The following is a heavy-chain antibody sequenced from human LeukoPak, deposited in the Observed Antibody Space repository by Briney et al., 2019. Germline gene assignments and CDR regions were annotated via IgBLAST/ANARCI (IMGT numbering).Heavy chain of an antibody. CDR2: INPSGGST. D-gene: IGHD6-13*01. J-gene: IGHJ4*02. Sequence: ASVKVSCKASGYTFTSYYMHWVRQAPGQGLEWMGIINPSGGSTSYAQKFQGRVTMTRDMSTSTVYMELSSLRSEDTAVYYCATVRSSWLDWYYFDYWGQGTLVTVSS. V-gene: IGHV1-46*01. CDR3: ATVRSSWLDWYYFDY. CDR1: GYTFTSYY.